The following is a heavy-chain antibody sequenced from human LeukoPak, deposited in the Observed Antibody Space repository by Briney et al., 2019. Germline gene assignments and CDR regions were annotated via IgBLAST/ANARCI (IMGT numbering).Heavy chain of an antibody. D-gene: IGHD3-10*01. J-gene: IGHJ4*02. V-gene: IGHV1-3*01. CDR1: GYTFTSYA. CDR2: INAGNGNT. CDR3: AAGTLGYYYGSGSYYNGEPLDC. Sequence: ASVKVSCKASGYTFTSYAMHWVRQAPGQRLEWMGWINAGNGNTKYSQKFQGRVTITRDTSASTAYMELSSLRSEDTAVYYCAAGTLGYYYGSGSYYNGEPLDCWGQGTLVTVSS.